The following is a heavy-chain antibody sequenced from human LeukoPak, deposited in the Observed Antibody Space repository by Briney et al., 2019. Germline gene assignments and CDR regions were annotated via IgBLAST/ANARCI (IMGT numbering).Heavy chain of an antibody. CDR3: XRDWNRWRDY. CDR1: GLTFSNYG. Sequence: GGSLRLSCAASGLTFSNYGMNWVRQAPGKGLEWVSFIDSSSSDMYYADSVKGRFTVSRDNAKNSLYLQMNSLRAEDTAVYFCXRDWNRWRDYWGQGTLVTVSS. D-gene: IGHD1/OR15-1a*01. V-gene: IGHV3-48*01. J-gene: IGHJ4*02. CDR2: IDSSSSDM.